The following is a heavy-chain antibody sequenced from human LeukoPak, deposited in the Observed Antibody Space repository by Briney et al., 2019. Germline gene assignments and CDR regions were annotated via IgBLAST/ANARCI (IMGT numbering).Heavy chain of an antibody. V-gene: IGHV3-11*03. Sequence: GGSLRLSCAASGFTFSDYYMSWIRQAPGKGLEWVSYISSSSSYTNYADSVKGRFTTSRDNAKNSLYLQMNSLRAEDTAVYYCARARIAVASHFDYWGQGTLVTVSS. J-gene: IGHJ4*02. CDR3: ARARIAVASHFDY. D-gene: IGHD6-19*01. CDR2: ISSSSSYT. CDR1: GFTFSDYY.